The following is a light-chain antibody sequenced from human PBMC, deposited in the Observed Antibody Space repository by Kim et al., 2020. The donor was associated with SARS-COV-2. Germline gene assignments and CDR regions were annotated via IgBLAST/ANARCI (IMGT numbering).Light chain of an antibody. CDR1: SSNSGAGYD. CDR3: QSYDSSLSGVV. J-gene: IGLJ2*01. Sequence: QRVTISCTGSSSNSGAGYDVHWYQQLPGTAPKLLIHGNTNRPSGVPDRFSGSKSGTSASLAITGLQADDEADYYCQSYDSSLSGVVFGGGTQLTVL. V-gene: IGLV1-40*01. CDR2: GNT.